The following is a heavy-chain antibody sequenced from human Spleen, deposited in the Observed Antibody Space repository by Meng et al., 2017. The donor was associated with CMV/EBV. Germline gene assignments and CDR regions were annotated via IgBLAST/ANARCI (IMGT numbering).Heavy chain of an antibody. V-gene: IGHV4-61*02. CDR2: IYTSGST. CDR1: GGSISSGSYY. Sequence: QGQLQDSGPGLVKPSQTLSLTCTVSGGSISSGSYYWSWIRQPAGKGLEWIGRIYTSGSTNYNPSLKSRVTMSVDTSKNQFSLKLSSVTAADTAVYYCARDPPYCGGDCGWFDPWGQGTLVTVSS. J-gene: IGHJ5*02. CDR3: ARDPPYCGGDCGWFDP. D-gene: IGHD2-21*02.